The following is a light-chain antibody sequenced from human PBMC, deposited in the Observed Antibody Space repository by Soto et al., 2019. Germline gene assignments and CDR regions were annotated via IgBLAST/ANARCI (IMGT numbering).Light chain of an antibody. CDR3: NSYASTSTPLYV. CDR1: SSDVGAYNY. J-gene: IGLJ1*01. CDR2: EVS. V-gene: IGLV2-14*03. Sequence: QSVLTQPASVSGSPGQSITISCTGTSSDVGAYNYVSWYQQHPGKAPKLMIYEVSNRPSGVSNRFSGSKSGNTASLTISGLQAEDEADYYCNSYASTSTPLYVFGTGTKLNVL.